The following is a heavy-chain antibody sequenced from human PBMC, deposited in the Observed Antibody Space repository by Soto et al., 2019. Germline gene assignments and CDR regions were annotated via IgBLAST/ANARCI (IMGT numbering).Heavy chain of an antibody. Sequence: KPSETLSLTCAVYGGSFSGYYWSWIRQPPGKGLEWIGEINHSGSTNYNPSLKSRVTISVDTSKNQFSLRLSSVTAADTAVYYCARSYGSGSYYGRYYYGMDVWGQGTTVTV. CDR3: ARSYGSGSYYGRYYYGMDV. V-gene: IGHV4-34*01. CDR2: INHSGST. CDR1: GGSFSGYY. D-gene: IGHD3-10*01. J-gene: IGHJ6*02.